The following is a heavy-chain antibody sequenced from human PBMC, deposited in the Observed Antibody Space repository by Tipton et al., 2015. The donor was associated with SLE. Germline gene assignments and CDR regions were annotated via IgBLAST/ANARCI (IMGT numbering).Heavy chain of an antibody. CDR1: GVSINSYY. Sequence: TLSLTCTVSGVSINSYYWSWIRQPPGKGLEWIGYFYYSGNTRYNPSLQSRVTILLDTSKNQFPLKLSSVTAADTAVYYCARGPDIVVVVAAGWFDPWGQGTLVTVSS. CDR2: FYYSGNT. J-gene: IGHJ5*02. D-gene: IGHD2-15*01. CDR3: ARGPDIVVVVAAGWFDP. V-gene: IGHV4-59*01.